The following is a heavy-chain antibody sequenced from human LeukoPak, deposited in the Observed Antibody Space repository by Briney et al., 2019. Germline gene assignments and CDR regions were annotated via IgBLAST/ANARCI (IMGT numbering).Heavy chain of an antibody. CDR2: ISGSGGST. J-gene: IGHJ4*02. V-gene: IGHV3-23*01. CDR3: AKVEAEQLLIDY. D-gene: IGHD6-13*01. Sequence: GGSLRLSCAASGFTFSSYAMSWVRQASGKGLEWVSAISGSGGSTYYADSVKGRFTISRDNSKNTLYLQMNSLRAEDTAVYYCAKVEAEQLLIDYWGQGTLVTVSS. CDR1: GFTFSSYA.